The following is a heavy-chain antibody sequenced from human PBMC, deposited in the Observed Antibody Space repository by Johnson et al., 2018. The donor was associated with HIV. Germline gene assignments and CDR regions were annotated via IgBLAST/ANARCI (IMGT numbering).Heavy chain of an antibody. J-gene: IGHJ3*02. D-gene: IGHD2-21*02. CDR1: GFTFSDNY. V-gene: IGHV3-74*02. Sequence: VHLVESGGGLVQPGGSLRLSCAASGFTFSDNYMDWVRQGPGKGLEWVSGIDWDSGSRNYADAVNGLSTFTRDTAKNMLYLQMNRLRAEDPAVYYCVRSRGDAAYDAFDIWGQGTMVTVSS. CDR2: IDWDSGSR. CDR3: VRSRGDAAYDAFDI.